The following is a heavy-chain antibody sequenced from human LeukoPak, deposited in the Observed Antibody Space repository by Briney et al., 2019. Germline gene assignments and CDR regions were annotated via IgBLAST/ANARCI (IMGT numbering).Heavy chain of an antibody. CDR3: AKTRYYYDSSGYGD. D-gene: IGHD3-22*01. Sequence: PGGSLRLSCAASGFTFSTYGMSWVRQAPGKGLEWVSGISGSGSGTDYADSVKGRFTISRDNSKNTLYLQMNSLRAEDTAVYYCAKTRYYYDSSGYGDWGQGTLVTVSS. CDR2: ISGSGSGT. CDR1: GFTFSTYG. J-gene: IGHJ4*02. V-gene: IGHV3-23*01.